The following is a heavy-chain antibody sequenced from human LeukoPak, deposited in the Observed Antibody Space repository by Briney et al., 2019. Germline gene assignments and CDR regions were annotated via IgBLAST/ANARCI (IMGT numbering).Heavy chain of an antibody. CDR2: IIPIFGTA. V-gene: IGHV1-69*13. Sequence: SVKVSCKASGYTFTSYYMHWVRPAPGQGLEWMGGIIPIFGTANYAQKFQGRVTITADESTSTAYMELSSLRSEDTAVYYCATIAPGYYYYSLNGWGKRTT. J-gene: IGHJ6*03. CDR1: GYTFTSYY. D-gene: IGHD6-13*01. CDR3: ATIAPGYYYYSLNG.